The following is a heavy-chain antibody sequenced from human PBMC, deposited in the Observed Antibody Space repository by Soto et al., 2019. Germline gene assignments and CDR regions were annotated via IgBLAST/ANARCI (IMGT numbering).Heavy chain of an antibody. CDR3: ARDGVGTTAYFGYFDY. Sequence: GGSLRLSCAASAVTFTGYGMHWVRQAPGKGLEWVAVIRYDGSNIYYADSVQGRFTISRDNPKNMLNLQMNGLRAEDTAVYYCARDGVGTTAYFGYFDYWGLGTLVTVSS. CDR1: AVTFTGYG. J-gene: IGHJ4*02. V-gene: IGHV3-33*01. D-gene: IGHD1-26*01. CDR2: IRYDGSNI.